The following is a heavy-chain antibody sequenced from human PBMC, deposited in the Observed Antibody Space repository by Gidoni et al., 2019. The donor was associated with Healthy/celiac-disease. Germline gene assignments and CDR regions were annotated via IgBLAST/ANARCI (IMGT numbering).Heavy chain of an antibody. CDR1: GFTFRSYA. CDR3: AKGLLYSSSWPNFDY. D-gene: IGHD6-13*01. J-gene: IGHJ4*02. Sequence: EVQLLESGGGLVQPGGSLSLSCAASGFTFRSYAMSRVRQAPGKGVEWVSAISGSGGSTYYADSVKGRFTISRDNSKNTLYLQMNSLRAEDTAVYYCAKGLLYSSSWPNFDYWGQGTLVTVSS. CDR2: ISGSGGST. V-gene: IGHV3-23*01.